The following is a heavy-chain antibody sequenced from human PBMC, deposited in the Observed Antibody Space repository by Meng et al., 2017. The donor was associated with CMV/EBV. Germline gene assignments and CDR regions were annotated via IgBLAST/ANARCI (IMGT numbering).Heavy chain of an antibody. CDR1: GIIFTTYG. D-gene: IGHD5-18*01. CDR2: ISYDGSNK. Sequence: GGSLRLSCAPSGIIFTTYGLHWVRQAPGKGLEWVAVISYDGSNKYYADSVKGRFTISRDNSKNTLYLQMNSLRAEDTAVYYCARDKSGYSYGFPEWYFDLWGRGTLVTVSS. V-gene: IGHV3-30*19. J-gene: IGHJ2*01. CDR3: ARDKSGYSYGFPEWYFDL.